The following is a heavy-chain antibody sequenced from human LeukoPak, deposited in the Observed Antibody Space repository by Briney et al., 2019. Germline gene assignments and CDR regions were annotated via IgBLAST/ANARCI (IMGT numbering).Heavy chain of an antibody. V-gene: IGHV4-59*12. CDR2: IYYSGST. Sequence: SETLSLTCTISGASIDSYYWSWIRQPPGKGLEWIGYIYYSGSTNYNPSLKSRVTISVDTSKNQFSLKLSSVTAADTAVYYCARDLDYDSSGLDYWGQGTLVTVSS. J-gene: IGHJ4*02. CDR3: ARDLDYDSSGLDY. CDR1: GASIDSYY. D-gene: IGHD3-22*01.